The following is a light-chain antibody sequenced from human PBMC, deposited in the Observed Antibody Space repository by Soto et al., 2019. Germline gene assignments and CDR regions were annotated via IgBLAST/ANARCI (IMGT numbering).Light chain of an antibody. J-gene: IGKJ1*01. CDR1: QGSHQY. CDR3: QRYDTAPWT. CDR2: AVS. Sequence: DIQMTQSPSSLSALVGDRVTITCRASQGSHQYIAWYQHKPGKVPDLLISAVSTVESGVPSRFSASGSGADFTLTISSLQPEDVGIYYCQRYDTAPWTFGQGTRVEI. V-gene: IGKV1-27*01.